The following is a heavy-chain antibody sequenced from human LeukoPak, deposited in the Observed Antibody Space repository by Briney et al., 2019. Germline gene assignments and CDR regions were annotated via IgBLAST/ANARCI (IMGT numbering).Heavy chain of an antibody. D-gene: IGHD3-22*01. Sequence: SETLSLTCAVYGGSFSGYYWSWIRQPPGKRLEWIGEINHSGSTNYNPSLKSRVTISVDTSKNQFSLKLSSVTAADTAVYYCARGRGYYDSSGYYYRPLFDYWGQGTLVTVSS. V-gene: IGHV4-34*01. J-gene: IGHJ4*02. CDR3: ARGRGYYDSSGYYYRPLFDY. CDR1: GGSFSGYY. CDR2: INHSGST.